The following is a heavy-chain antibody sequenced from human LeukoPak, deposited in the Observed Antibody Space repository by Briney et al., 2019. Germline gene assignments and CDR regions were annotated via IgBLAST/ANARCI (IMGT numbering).Heavy chain of an antibody. CDR3: ARSGTLVRGAPGDY. Sequence: KPSETLSLTCTVSGYSISSGFYWGWIRQPPGRGLEWIGSIYHRGSPYYNPSLKSRVTISIDTSKNQFSLKLSSVTAADTAMYYCARSGTLVRGAPGDYRGQGSLVTVSS. V-gene: IGHV4-38-2*02. CDR1: GYSISSGFY. J-gene: IGHJ4*02. CDR2: IYHRGSP. D-gene: IGHD3-10*01.